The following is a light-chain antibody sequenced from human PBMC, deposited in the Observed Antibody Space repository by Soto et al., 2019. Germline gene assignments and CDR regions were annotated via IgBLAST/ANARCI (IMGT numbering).Light chain of an antibody. V-gene: IGKV3-20*01. CDR1: QSVSSGY. Sequence: EVVLTQSPGTLSLSPGERATLSCRASQSVSSGYLGWYQQKPGQAPRLLIYGASSRATGIPDRFSGSGSGTDFTLTISTLEPEDFAVYCCQEYTYSPWTFGQGNKVEIK. CDR2: GAS. CDR3: QEYTYSPWT. J-gene: IGKJ1*01.